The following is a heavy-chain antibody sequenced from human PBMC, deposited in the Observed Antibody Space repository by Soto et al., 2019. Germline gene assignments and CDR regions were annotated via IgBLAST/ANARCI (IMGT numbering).Heavy chain of an antibody. D-gene: IGHD6-19*01. Sequence: QVQLVESGGGVVQPGRSLRLSCAASGLTVSSYAMHWVRQAPGKGLEWVAVISYDGSTKYYADSVKGRFTISRDTSKKTLSLQMNTLRAEDTAVYYCARVREGGWMVSSHYFDYWGQGTLVTFSS. CDR1: GLTVSSYA. V-gene: IGHV3-30-3*01. CDR2: ISYDGSTK. CDR3: ARVREGGWMVSSHYFDY. J-gene: IGHJ4*02.